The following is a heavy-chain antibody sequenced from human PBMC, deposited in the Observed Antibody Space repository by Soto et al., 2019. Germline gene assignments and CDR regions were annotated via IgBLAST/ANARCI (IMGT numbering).Heavy chain of an antibody. V-gene: IGHV3-30-3*01. CDR3: ARGYTIFGVVPMGRCGY. Sequence: QVPLVESGGGVVQPGRSLRLSCAASGFTFSSYAMHWVRQAPGKGLEWVAVISYDGSNKYYADSVKGRFTISRDNSKNTLYLQMNSLRAEDTAVYYCARGYTIFGVVPMGRCGYWGQGTLVTVSS. D-gene: IGHD3-3*01. CDR2: ISYDGSNK. CDR1: GFTFSSYA. J-gene: IGHJ4*02.